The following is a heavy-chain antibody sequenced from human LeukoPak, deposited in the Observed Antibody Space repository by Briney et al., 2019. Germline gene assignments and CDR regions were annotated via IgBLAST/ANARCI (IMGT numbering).Heavy chain of an antibody. CDR2: INTDGSST. Sequence: PGGPLRLSCAASGFTFSSYWMHWVRQAPGKGLVWVSRINTDGSSTSYADSVKGRFTISRDNAKNTLYLQMNSLRAEDTAVYYCAREAIFGVVIIDYWGQGTLVTVSS. CDR1: GFTFSSYW. J-gene: IGHJ4*02. D-gene: IGHD3-3*01. V-gene: IGHV3-74*01. CDR3: AREAIFGVVIIDY.